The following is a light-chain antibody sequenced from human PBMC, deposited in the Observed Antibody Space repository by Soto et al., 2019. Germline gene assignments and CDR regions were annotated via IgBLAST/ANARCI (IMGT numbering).Light chain of an antibody. CDR2: VGTGGIVG. Sequence: QSVLTQPPSASASLGASVTLTCTLSSGYSNYKVDWYQQRPGKGPRFVMRVGTGGIVGSKGDGIPDRFSVLGSSLNRYLNIKNIQEEDESDYHCGADHGSGSNFVYLVFGGGTKVTVL. J-gene: IGLJ2*01. CDR3: GADHGSGSNFVYLV. V-gene: IGLV9-49*01. CDR1: SGYSNYK.